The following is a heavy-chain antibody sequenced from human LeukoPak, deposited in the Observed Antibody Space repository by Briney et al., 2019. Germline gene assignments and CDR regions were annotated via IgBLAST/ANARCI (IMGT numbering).Heavy chain of an antibody. D-gene: IGHD6-6*01. CDR2: IHYSGST. J-gene: IGHJ4*02. CDR1: GDSISSYY. Sequence: ASGTLSLTCTVSGDSISSYYWSWIRQPPGKGLEWIGYIHYSGSTKYNPSLKSRVIISIDTSKNQFSLKLSSVTAADTAVYYCARSEYSMSSGVDYWGQGTLVTVSS. CDR3: ARSEYSMSSGVDY. V-gene: IGHV4-59*08.